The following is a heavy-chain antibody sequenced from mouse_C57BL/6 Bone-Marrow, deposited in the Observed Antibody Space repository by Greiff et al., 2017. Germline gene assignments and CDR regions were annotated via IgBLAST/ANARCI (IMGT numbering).Heavy chain of an antibody. D-gene: IGHD2-1*01. CDR1: GYTFTSYW. V-gene: IGHV1-64*01. CDR3: ARRAPFYYGNSYYFDY. J-gene: IGHJ2*01. CDR2: IHPTSGST. Sequence: QVQLQQPGAELVKPGASVKLSCKASGYTFTSYWMHWVKQRPGQGLEWIGMIHPTSGSTNYNEKFKSKATLTVDKSSSTAYMQLSSLTSEDSAVYYCARRAPFYYGNSYYFDYWGQGTTLTVSS.